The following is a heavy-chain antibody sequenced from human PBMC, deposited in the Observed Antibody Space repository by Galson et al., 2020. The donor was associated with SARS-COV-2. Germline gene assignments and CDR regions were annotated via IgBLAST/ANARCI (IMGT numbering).Heavy chain of an antibody. CDR1: GFTFRRYA. J-gene: IGHJ4*02. CDR2: ISGGGGST. V-gene: IGHV3-23*01. Sequence: GGSLRLSCAAYGFTFRRYAMAWVRQAPGKGLEWVSGISGGGGSTYYADSVKGRFTISRDISQNTVYLQMSSLRAEDTAVYYCAKDRGNDYGDQLDFWGQGTQVTVSS. CDR3: AKDRGNDYGDQLDF. D-gene: IGHD4-17*01.